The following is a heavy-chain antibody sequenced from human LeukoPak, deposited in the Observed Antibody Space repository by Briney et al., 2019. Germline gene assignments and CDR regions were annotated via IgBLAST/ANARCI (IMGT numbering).Heavy chain of an antibody. Sequence: GASVKVSCKASGYTFTSYHMHWVRRAPGQGLEWMGIINPSGGTTSYAQKFQGRVTMTRDMSTSTVYMELSSLRSEDTAVYYCASYLSGWPLKYWGQGTLVTVSS. CDR3: ASYLSGWPLKY. J-gene: IGHJ4*02. D-gene: IGHD6-19*01. V-gene: IGHV1-46*01. CDR2: INPSGGTT. CDR1: GYTFTSYH.